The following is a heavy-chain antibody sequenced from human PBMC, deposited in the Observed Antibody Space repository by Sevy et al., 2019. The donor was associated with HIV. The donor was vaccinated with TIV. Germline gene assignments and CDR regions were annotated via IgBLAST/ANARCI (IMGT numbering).Heavy chain of an antibody. Sequence: SETLSLTCTVSGGSISSYYWSWIRQPPGKGLGWIGYIYYSGSTNYNPSLKSRVTISVDTSKNQFSLKLSSVTAADTAVYYCARVSSRWLVQDWGQGTLVTVSS. CDR2: IYYSGST. V-gene: IGHV4-59*01. CDR1: GGSISSYY. CDR3: ARVSSRWLVQD. D-gene: IGHD6-19*01. J-gene: IGHJ4*02.